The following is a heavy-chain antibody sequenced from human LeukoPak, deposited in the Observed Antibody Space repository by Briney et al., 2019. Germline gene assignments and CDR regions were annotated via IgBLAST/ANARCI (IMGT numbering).Heavy chain of an antibody. CDR3: ARQLSSITSSPND. D-gene: IGHD2-2*01. J-gene: IGHJ4*02. V-gene: IGHV5-51*01. Sequence: KRGESLKISCKGYGYSFSSYWIAWVRQAPGKGLEWMGVIYPRDSRTTYSPSFQGHVTISADKSIPTTYLQLSSLKASGTAMYDCARQLSSITSSPNDWGPGTLVTVSS. CDR1: GYSFSSYW. CDR2: IYPRDSRT.